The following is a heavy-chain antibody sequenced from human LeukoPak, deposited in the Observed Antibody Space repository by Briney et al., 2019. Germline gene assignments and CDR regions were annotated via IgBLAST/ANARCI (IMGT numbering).Heavy chain of an antibody. CDR3: VREMGSGTHYCLEF. CDR1: GFTFSSSP. J-gene: IGHJ4*02. Sequence: GGSLRLSCSASGFTFSSSPMHWVRQAPGKGLEYVSSINPSGSYVSYADFAKGRFTISRDNGRNTLHLQMNSLTPDDTAIYYCVREMGSGTHYCLEFWGQGALVTVSA. V-gene: IGHV3-64D*06. D-gene: IGHD3-10*01. CDR2: INPSGSYV.